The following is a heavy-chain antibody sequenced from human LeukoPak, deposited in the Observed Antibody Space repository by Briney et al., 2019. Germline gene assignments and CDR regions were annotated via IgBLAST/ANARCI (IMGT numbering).Heavy chain of an antibody. CDR1: GFTFSFCG. V-gene: IGHV3-21*01. J-gene: IGHJ4*02. D-gene: IGHD1-14*01. Sequence: GGSLRLSCAASGFTFSFCGFNWVRHAPGKGLQWVSAIGPTGTDRYYADSVKGRFTISRDNAKNSMYLQMDSLRDEDTAVYYCATETIGRHYDYWGQGTLLTVSS. CDR2: IGPTGTDR. CDR3: ATETIGRHYDY.